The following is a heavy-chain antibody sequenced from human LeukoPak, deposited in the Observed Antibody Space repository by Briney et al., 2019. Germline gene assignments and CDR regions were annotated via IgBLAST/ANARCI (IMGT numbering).Heavy chain of an antibody. CDR2: MNPNSGNT. J-gene: IGHJ4*02. CDR3: AKDQRWESPHYLDS. Sequence: ASVKVSCTASGYTFTSYDINWVRQATGQGLEWMGWMNPNSGNTGYAQKFQGRVTMTRSTSISTAYMELSSLRSEDTAVYYCAKDQRWESPHYLDSWGQGTLVTVSS. V-gene: IGHV1-8*01. CDR1: GYTFTSYD. D-gene: IGHD1-26*01.